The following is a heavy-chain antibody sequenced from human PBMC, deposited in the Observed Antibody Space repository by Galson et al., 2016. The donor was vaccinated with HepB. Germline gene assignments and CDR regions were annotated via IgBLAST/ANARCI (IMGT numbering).Heavy chain of an antibody. CDR1: GDAFSSYA. V-gene: IGHV1-69*13. CDR3: ASGRITMTPAGGFDI. D-gene: IGHD3-22*01. J-gene: IGHJ3*02. CDR2: VIPVFRTT. Sequence: SVKVSCKASGDAFSSYAFTWVRQAPGQGLEWMGGVIPVFRTTNYAQKFQRRLTITADQSTGTTSMELISLRSEDTAIYYCASGRITMTPAGGFDIRGQGTMVTVSS.